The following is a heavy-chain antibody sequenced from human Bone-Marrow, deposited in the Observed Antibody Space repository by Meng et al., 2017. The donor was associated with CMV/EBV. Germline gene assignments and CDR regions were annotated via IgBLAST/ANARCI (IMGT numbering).Heavy chain of an antibody. CDR1: GYTFTSYG. CDR3: ARVRVVIIKTYGMDV. CDR2: MNPNSGNT. D-gene: IGHD3-3*01. J-gene: IGHJ6*02. Sequence: ASVKVSCKASGYTFTSYGISWVRQAPGQGLEWMGWMNPNSGNTGYAQKFQGRVTMTRDTSISTAYMELSRLRSDDTAVYYCARVRVVIIKTYGMDVWGQGTTVTVSS. V-gene: IGHV1-8*02.